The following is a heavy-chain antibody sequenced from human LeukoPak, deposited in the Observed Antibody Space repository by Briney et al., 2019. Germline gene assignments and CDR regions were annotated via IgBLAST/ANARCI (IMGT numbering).Heavy chain of an antibody. CDR2: TRSDGSGE. D-gene: IGHD1-26*01. Sequence: GGSLRLSCVASGFIFSTYGMHWVRQAPGKGLEWVAFTRSDGSGEYYTDSVKGRFTISRDNSKNTLYLQVNSLRVEDTAVYYCGKHDSASDYWGQGTLVTVSS. J-gene: IGHJ4*02. CDR3: GKHDSASDY. V-gene: IGHV3-30*02. CDR1: GFIFSTYG.